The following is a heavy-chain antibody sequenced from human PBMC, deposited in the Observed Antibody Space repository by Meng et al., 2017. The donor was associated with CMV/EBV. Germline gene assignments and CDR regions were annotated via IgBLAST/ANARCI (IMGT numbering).Heavy chain of an antibody. J-gene: IGHJ4*02. CDR2: ISGSGDTT. Sequence: CAVSGLTFSHYGMSWVRQAPGKGLEWVSTISGSGDTTYYVDSVKGRFTISRDNSRNTLYLQMNSLRAEDTAVYYCTVKITFGGVIPARWGQGTLVTVSS. V-gene: IGHV3-23*01. CDR3: TVKITFGGVIPAR. D-gene: IGHD3-16*02. CDR1: GLTFSHYG.